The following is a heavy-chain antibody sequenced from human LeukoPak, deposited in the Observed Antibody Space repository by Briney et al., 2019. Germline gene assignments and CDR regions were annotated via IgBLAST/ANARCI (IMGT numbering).Heavy chain of an antibody. CDR3: AREGDVDTATWHWFDP. J-gene: IGHJ5*02. V-gene: IGHV1-46*01. CDR1: GYTFTSYY. Sequence: GASVKVSCKASGYTFTSYYMHWVRQAPGQGLEWMGIINPSGGSTSYAQKFQGRVTMTRDTSTSTVYMELSSLGSEDTAVYYCAREGDVDTATWHWFDPWGQGTLVTVSS. D-gene: IGHD5-18*01. CDR2: INPSGGST.